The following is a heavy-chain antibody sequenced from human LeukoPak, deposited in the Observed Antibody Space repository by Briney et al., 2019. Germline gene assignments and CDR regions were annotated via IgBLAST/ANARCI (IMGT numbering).Heavy chain of an antibody. CDR2: ISSSSSYI. V-gene: IGHV3-21*01. CDR3: ARDRGSSGWYGTFDI. J-gene: IGHJ3*02. D-gene: IGHD6-19*01. CDR1: GFTFSTYS. Sequence: GGSLRLSCAASGFTFSTYSMNWVRQAPGKGLEWVSSISSSSSYIFYADSVKGRFTISRDNAKNSLYLQMNSLRAEDKAVYYCARDRGSSGWYGTFDIWGQGTMVSVSS.